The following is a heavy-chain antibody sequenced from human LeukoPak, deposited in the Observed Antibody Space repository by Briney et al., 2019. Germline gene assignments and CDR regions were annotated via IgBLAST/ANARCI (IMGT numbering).Heavy chain of an antibody. CDR2: MNPNSGNT. Sequence: AASVKVSCKASGYTFTSYDINWVRQAPGQGLEWMGWMNPNSGNTGYAQKFQGRVTMTRNTSISTAYMELSSLRSEDTAVYYCARAYAGRRKSGGVEFDYWGQGTLVTVSS. CDR3: ARAYAGRRKSGGVEFDY. J-gene: IGHJ4*02. D-gene: IGHD3-16*01. CDR1: GYTFTSYD. V-gene: IGHV1-8*01.